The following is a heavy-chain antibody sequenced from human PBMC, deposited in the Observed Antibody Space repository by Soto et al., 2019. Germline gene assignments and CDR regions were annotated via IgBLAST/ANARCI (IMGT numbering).Heavy chain of an antibody. Sequence: SVMNSGKKSVDTFPSYDISCVRQAPGQGLEWMGWISAYNGNTNYAQKLQGRVTMTTDTSTSTAYMELRSLRSDDTAVYYCARNGFAFDIWGQGTMVTVSS. D-gene: IGHD2-8*01. J-gene: IGHJ3*02. CDR1: VDTFPSYD. CDR2: ISAYNGNT. CDR3: ARNGFAFDI. V-gene: IGHV1-18*04.